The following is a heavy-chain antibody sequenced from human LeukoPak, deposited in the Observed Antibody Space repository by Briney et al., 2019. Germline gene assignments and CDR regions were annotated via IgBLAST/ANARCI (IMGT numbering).Heavy chain of an antibody. J-gene: IGHJ4*02. CDR1: GFTLSYHW. CDR2: IKNDGAVK. V-gene: IGHV3-7*01. D-gene: IGHD6-13*01. CDR3: AKDSYSKGDF. Sequence: GGSLRLSCAASGFTLSYHWMTWVRQAPGKGLEWVANIKNDGAVKNYVDSVKGRFTISRDNAKNSLYLQMNSLRAEDTAVYYCAKDSYSKGDFWGQGLLVTVSS.